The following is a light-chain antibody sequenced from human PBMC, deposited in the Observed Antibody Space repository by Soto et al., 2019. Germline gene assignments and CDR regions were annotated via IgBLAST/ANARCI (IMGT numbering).Light chain of an antibody. V-gene: IGKV1-6*01. CDR1: QSIGNA. J-gene: IGKJ1*01. CDR2: GAS. CDR3: LQDINYPWT. Sequence: MTQSPATLSVSVGDRVTISCRASQSIGNALGWYQQKPGKPPKVLIYGASNLPSGVPARFSGCGSGTDFTLAISSLQPEDSATYYCLQDINYPWTFGQGTKVDIK.